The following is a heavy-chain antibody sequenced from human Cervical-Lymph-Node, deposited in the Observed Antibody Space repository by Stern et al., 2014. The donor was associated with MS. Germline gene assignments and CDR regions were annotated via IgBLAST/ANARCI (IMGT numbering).Heavy chain of an antibody. CDR2: IKSKTDTGTT. D-gene: IGHD2-15*01. CDR3: GAGWWP. V-gene: IGHV3-15*01. Sequence: EMQLVESGGGLVKPGGSLRLSCAASGFSFSDAWMTWVRQAPGKGLEWVGRIKSKTDTGTTDYAAPVKGRFIISRDDSENTLFLQMNSLKTEDTAVYYCGAGWWPWGPGTLVTVSS. J-gene: IGHJ4*02. CDR1: GFSFSDAW.